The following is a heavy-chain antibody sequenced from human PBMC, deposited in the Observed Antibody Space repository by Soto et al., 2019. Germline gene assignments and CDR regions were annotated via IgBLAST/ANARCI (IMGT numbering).Heavy chain of an antibody. CDR3: ARVGRDGYNTLDY. Sequence: GGSLRLSCAASGFTFSSYSMNWVRQAPGKGLEWVSSISSSSSYIYYADSVKGRFTISRDNAKNSLYLQMNSLRAEDTAVYYCARVGRDGYNTLDYWGQGTLVTVSS. J-gene: IGHJ4*02. CDR1: GFTFSSYS. V-gene: IGHV3-21*01. D-gene: IGHD5-12*01. CDR2: ISSSSSYI.